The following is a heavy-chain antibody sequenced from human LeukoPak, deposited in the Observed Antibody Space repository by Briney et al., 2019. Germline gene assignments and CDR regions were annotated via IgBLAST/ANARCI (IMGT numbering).Heavy chain of an antibody. D-gene: IGHD1-26*01. CDR1: GFTFSSYA. V-gene: IGHV3-23*01. J-gene: IGHJ4*02. CDR2: LSGSGGST. Sequence: GGSLRLSCAASGFTFSSYAMSWVRQAPGKGLEWDSGLSGSGGSTHYVDSVKGRFTISRDNAKNTLDLQMNNLRVEDTAVYYCVRDGVGASPFDYWGEGVLVTVSS. CDR3: VRDGVGASPFDY.